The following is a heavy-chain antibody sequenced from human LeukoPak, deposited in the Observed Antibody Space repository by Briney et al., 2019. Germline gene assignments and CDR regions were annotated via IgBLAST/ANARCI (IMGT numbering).Heavy chain of an antibody. J-gene: IGHJ1*01. Sequence: GGSLRLSCVASGFDFSYYSMNWVRQAPGKGPEWISYISSASSTTYYADSVKGRFTISSDNAKNSLFLQMNSLQAEDTAVYYCARDHATRFQEWLYWGXGTLVTVSS. CDR2: ISSASSTT. CDR3: ARDHATRFQEWLY. V-gene: IGHV3-48*01. CDR1: GFDFSYYS. D-gene: IGHD3-3*01.